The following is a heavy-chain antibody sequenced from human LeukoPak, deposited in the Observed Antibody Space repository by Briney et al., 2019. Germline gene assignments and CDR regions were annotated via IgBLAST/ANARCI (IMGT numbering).Heavy chain of an antibody. V-gene: IGHV1-69*05. J-gene: IGHJ5*02. Sequence: SVKVSCKASGGTFSSYAISWVRQAPGQGLEWMGGIIPIFGTANYAQKFQGRVTITTDESTSTAYMELGSLRSEDTAVYYCASRVWFGVRNWFDPWGQGTLVTVSS. CDR2: IIPIFGTA. D-gene: IGHD3-10*01. CDR3: ASRVWFGVRNWFDP. CDR1: GGTFSSYA.